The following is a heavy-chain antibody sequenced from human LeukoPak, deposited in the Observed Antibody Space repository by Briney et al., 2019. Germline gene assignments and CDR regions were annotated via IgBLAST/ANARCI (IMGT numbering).Heavy chain of an antibody. Sequence: GGSLRLSCAASGFTFSSYWMNWVRQAPGKGLAWVSRIASDGSSTTYAGSVKGRFSISRDNAKNTLYLQMNSLRVEDTAVYYCARGRPHGNDYWGQGTLVTVSS. CDR1: GFTFSSYW. V-gene: IGHV3-74*01. CDR3: ARGRPHGNDY. D-gene: IGHD4-23*01. J-gene: IGHJ4*02. CDR2: IASDGSST.